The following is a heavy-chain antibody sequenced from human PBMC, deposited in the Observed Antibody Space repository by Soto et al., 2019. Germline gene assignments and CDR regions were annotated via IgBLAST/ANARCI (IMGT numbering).Heavy chain of an antibody. Sequence: GASGKVSCKASGGTFSSDAVSWARQAPGQGLEWMGGLIPILGTTHYAQKFQGRVTITADESTNTAYMELSSLRSDDTAVYYCAISSGYVRGWSHDYWGQGTPVPVYS. CDR3: AISSGYVRGWSHDY. J-gene: IGHJ4*02. CDR1: GGTFSSDA. CDR2: LIPILGTT. D-gene: IGHD3-10*02. V-gene: IGHV1-69*13.